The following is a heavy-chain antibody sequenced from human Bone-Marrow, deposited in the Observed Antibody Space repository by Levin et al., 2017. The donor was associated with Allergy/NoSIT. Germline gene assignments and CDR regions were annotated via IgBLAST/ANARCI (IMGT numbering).Heavy chain of an antibody. J-gene: IGHJ4*02. CDR1: AGSMNNYY. D-gene: IGHD3-10*01. V-gene: IGHV4-59*01. CDR2: IYYSGST. CDR3: ASGRYGSGRYTYDY. Sequence: PSETLSLTCTVSAGSMNNYYWSWIRQSPGKGLEWIGYIYYSGSTNYSPSLKSRITISVDTSKNQFSLKLTSATAADTAVYYCASGRYGSGRYTYDYWGPGTLVTVSS.